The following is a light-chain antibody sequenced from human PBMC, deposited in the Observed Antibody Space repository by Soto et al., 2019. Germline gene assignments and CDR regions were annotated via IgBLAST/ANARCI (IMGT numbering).Light chain of an antibody. CDR2: EVS. Sequence: DVVMTQSPLSLPVTLGQPASISCRSSRSLVYSDGNTSLNWFQQRPGQPPRRLIFEVSNRDFGVPDRVGGSASGTDFALKISRVEAEDVGVYYCQQSDSWPRTFGQGTKVEIK. CDR1: RSLVYSDGNTS. CDR3: QQSDSWPRT. J-gene: IGKJ1*01. V-gene: IGKV2-30*01.